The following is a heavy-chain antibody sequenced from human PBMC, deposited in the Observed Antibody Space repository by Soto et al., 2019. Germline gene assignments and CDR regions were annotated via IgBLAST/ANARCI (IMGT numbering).Heavy chain of an antibody. D-gene: IGHD6-6*01. CDR2: INWDYDK. CDR1: GFSLSTTGVC. Sequence: QITLKESGPTLVKPTQTLTLTCSFSGFSLSTTGVCVGWIRQPPGKALEWLALINWDYDKRYSPSLKSRLTITKDTSKNQVVLTMTNMDPVDTATYYCAHREGSSGAFDIWGQGTMVTVSS. CDR3: AHREGSSGAFDI. J-gene: IGHJ3*02. V-gene: IGHV2-5*02.